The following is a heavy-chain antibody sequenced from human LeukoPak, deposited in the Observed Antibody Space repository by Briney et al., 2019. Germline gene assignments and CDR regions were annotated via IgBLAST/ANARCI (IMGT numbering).Heavy chain of an antibody. V-gene: IGHV4-59*01. Sequence: SETLSLTCTVSGGSINSCYWSWIRQPPGKGLEWIGYIYYSGSTNYNPSLKSRVTISVDTSKNQFSLKLSSVTAADTAVYYCARDPSYHGGYFDYWGQGTLVTVFS. D-gene: IGHD2-2*01. CDR3: ARDPSYHGGYFDY. CDR2: IYYSGST. CDR1: GGSINSCY. J-gene: IGHJ4*02.